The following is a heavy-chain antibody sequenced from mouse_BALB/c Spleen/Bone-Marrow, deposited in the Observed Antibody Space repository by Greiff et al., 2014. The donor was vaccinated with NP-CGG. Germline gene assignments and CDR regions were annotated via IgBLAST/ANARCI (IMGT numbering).Heavy chain of an antibody. D-gene: IGHD2-3*01. J-gene: IGHJ3*01. CDR2: IWSDGST. V-gene: IGHV2-6-2*01. CDR1: GVSLTSYG. CDR3: ARHDNDGYYLAY. Sequence: QVPLKESGPDLVAPSQNLSITCTVSGVSLTSYGVHWVRPPPGKGLEGLVVIWSDGSTTYNSALKSRLSISKDNSKSQVFLKMNSLQTDDTAMYYCARHDNDGYYLAYWGQGTLVTVSA.